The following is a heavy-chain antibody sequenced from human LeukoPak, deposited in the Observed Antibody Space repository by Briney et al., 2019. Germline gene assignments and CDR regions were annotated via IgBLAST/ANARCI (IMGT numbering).Heavy chain of an antibody. J-gene: IGHJ4*02. D-gene: IGHD4-17*01. CDR1: GFTFSDYG. Sequence: GGSLGLSCAASGFTFSDYGIHWVRQAPGKGLEWVAFIRYDGSNKYYADSVKGRFTISRDDSQNTLYLQMHSLRPEDTAVYYCAKGGASVTRYVDYWGQGTLVTVSS. V-gene: IGHV3-30*02. CDR2: IRYDGSNK. CDR3: AKGGASVTRYVDY.